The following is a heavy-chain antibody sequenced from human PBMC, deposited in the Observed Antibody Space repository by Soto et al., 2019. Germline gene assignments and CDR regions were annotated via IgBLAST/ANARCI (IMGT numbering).Heavy chain of an antibody. Sequence: EVQVVESGGGLVKPGGSLRLSCAASGFTFSTYTMNWVRQAPGKGLEWVSSISSRSNYIYYADSVKGQCTISRDNAKNSFYLEMNSLRAEDTAVYDCARHNSFFESWGRGTLVTLSS. CDR2: ISSRSNYI. V-gene: IGHV3-21*01. CDR3: ARHNSFFES. D-gene: IGHD1-1*01. J-gene: IGHJ4*02. CDR1: GFTFSTYT.